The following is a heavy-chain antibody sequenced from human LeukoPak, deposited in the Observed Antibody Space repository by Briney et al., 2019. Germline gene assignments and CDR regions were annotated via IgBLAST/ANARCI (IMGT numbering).Heavy chain of an antibody. Sequence: GGSLRLSCAASGFTFSSYSMNWVRQAPGKGLEWVSSISSSSSYIYYADSVKGRFTISRDNAKNSLYLQMNSLRAEDTAVYYCARTYYYGSGSPDAFDIWGQGTMVTVSS. CDR2: ISSSSSYI. CDR3: ARTYYYGSGSPDAFDI. CDR1: GFTFSSYS. J-gene: IGHJ3*02. V-gene: IGHV3-21*01. D-gene: IGHD3-10*01.